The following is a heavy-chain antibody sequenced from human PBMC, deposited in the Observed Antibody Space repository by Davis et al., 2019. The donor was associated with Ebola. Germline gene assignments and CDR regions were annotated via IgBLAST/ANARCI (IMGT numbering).Heavy chain of an antibody. CDR1: GGTFSSYA. Sequence: AASVKVSCKASGGTFSSYAISWVRQAPGQGLEWMGGIIPIFGTANYAQKFQGRVTITADESTSTAYMELSSLRSEDTAVYYCARGGREVTTSSFDYWGQGTLVTVSS. D-gene: IGHD4-17*01. J-gene: IGHJ4*02. CDR2: IIPIFGTA. CDR3: ARGGREVTTSSFDY. V-gene: IGHV1-69*13.